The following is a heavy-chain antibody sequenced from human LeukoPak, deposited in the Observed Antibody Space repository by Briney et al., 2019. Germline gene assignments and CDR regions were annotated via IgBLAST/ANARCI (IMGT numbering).Heavy chain of an antibody. CDR3: AREPTLGNYYYYYYMDV. CDR2: ISYDGSNK. D-gene: IGHD7-27*01. Sequence: SGGSLRLSCAASGFTFSSYAMHWVRQAPGKGLEWVAVISYDGSNKYYADSVEGRFTISRDNSKNTLYLQMNSLRAEDTAVYYCAREPTLGNYYYYYYMDVWGKGTTVTVSS. CDR1: GFTFSSYA. V-gene: IGHV3-30*01. J-gene: IGHJ6*03.